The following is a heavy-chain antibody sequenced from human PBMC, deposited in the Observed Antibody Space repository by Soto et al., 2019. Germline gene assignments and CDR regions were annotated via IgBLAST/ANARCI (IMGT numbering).Heavy chain of an antibody. CDR2: TIAVFGTA. CDR3: ARGVMISYRGSGCYWTFDY. J-gene: IGHJ4*02. Sequence: QVQLVQSGAEVKKPGSSVKVSCKASGGTFSSFGISWVRQAPGQGLEWMGGTIAVFGTANYAQKFQGRVTLTADKSTNTAYMELSSLRSDDTAIYYCARGVMISYRGSGCYWTFDYWGQGTLVTVSS. D-gene: IGHD2-21*02. V-gene: IGHV1-69*06. CDR1: GGTFSSFG.